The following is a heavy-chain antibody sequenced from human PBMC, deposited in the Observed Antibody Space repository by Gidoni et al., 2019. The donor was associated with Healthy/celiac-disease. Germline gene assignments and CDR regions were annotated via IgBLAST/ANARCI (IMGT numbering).Heavy chain of an antibody. Sequence: QLQLVQSGAEVKKPAASVKVSCKASGYTFTSYDSNWVRQATGKGLEWMGWMNPNSGNTGYAQKFQGRVTMTRNTSISTAYMELSSLRSEDTAVYYCARAPTTVTTIWGYYYYGMDVWGQGTTVTVSS. V-gene: IGHV1-8*01. D-gene: IGHD4-17*01. CDR3: ARAPTTVTTIWGYYYYGMDV. J-gene: IGHJ6*02. CDR2: MNPNSGNT. CDR1: GYTFTSYD.